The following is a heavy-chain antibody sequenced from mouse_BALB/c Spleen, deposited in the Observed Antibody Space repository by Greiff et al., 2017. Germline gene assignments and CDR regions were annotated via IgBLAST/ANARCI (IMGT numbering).Heavy chain of an antibody. CDR2: ISSGGST. Sequence: EVKLMESGGGLVKPGGSLKLSCAASGFTFSSYAMSWVRQTPEKRLEWVASISSGGSTYYPDSVKGRFTISRDNARNILYLQMSSLRSEDTAMYYCARNSYYFDYWGQGTTLTVSS. CDR1: GFTFSSYA. CDR3: ARNSYYFDY. V-gene: IGHV5-6-5*01. J-gene: IGHJ2*01.